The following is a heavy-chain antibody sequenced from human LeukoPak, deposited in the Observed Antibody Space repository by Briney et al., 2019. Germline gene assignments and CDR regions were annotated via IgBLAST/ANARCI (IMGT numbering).Heavy chain of an antibody. D-gene: IGHD1-26*01. Sequence: GGSLRLSCAASGFTFSDHHMDWVRQAPGKGLEWVGRSKDKANRYTTEYAASVKGRFTISRDDSKKSVYLQMNSLKTEDTAVYYCAKRRSGSNYPFDYWGQGTLVTVSS. CDR2: SKDKANRYTT. CDR3: AKRRSGSNYPFDY. CDR1: GFTFSDHH. V-gene: IGHV3-72*01. J-gene: IGHJ4*02.